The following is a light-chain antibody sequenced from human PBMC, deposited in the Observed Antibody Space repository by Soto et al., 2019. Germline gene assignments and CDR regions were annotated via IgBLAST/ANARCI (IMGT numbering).Light chain of an antibody. J-gene: IGKJ1*01. Sequence: DIVLAQSPGTLSLSPGERATLSCRASQSVFNNHIGWYQQKPGQAPRRLIFGASFRATGIPDRFSGSGSGKDFTLTISRLEPEDFAVYYCKQYGSSHTTFGEGTQG. CDR1: QSVFNNH. CDR2: GAS. CDR3: KQYGSSHTT. V-gene: IGKV3-20*01.